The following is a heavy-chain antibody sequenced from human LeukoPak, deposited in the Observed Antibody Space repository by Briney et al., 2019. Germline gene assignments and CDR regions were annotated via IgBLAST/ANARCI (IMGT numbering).Heavy chain of an antibody. CDR3: AARRYSGSWNRFDP. CDR1: GDSISSYS. Sequence: PSETLSLTCTVSGDSISSYSWSWLRQPAGKGVEWIGRIYTSGSTNYNPSLTSRVPMSVDTSKNQLSLKLSSVTAADTAVYYCAARRYSGSWNRFDPWGQGTLVTVSS. D-gene: IGHD1-26*01. J-gene: IGHJ5*02. CDR2: IYTSGST. V-gene: IGHV4-4*07.